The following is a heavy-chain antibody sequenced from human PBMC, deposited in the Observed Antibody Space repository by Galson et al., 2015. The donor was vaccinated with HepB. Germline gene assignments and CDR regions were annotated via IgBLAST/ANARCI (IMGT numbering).Heavy chain of an antibody. CDR3: ARSHPYCSGGSCSLDFDY. CDR2: ISSSSTI. J-gene: IGHJ4*02. D-gene: IGHD2-15*01. CDR1: GFTFSSYS. V-gene: IGHV3-48*01. Sequence: SLRLSCAASGFTFSSYSMNWVRQAPGKGLEWVSYISSSSTIYYADSVKGRFTISRDNAKNSLYLQMNSLRAEDTAVYYCARSHPYCSGGSCSLDFDYWGQGTLVTVSS.